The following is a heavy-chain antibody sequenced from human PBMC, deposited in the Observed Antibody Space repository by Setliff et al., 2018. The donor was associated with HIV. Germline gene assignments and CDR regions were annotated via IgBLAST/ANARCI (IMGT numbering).Heavy chain of an antibody. CDR3: TTGPESSYGYRKDY. CDR1: GFSFSSYA. CDR2: ISGSGGST. D-gene: IGHD5-18*01. V-gene: IGHV3-23*01. J-gene: IGHJ4*02. Sequence: GGSLRLSCAANGFSFSSYAMSWVRQAPGKGLEWVSAISGSGGSTYYADSVKGRFTISRDNSKNTLYLQMNSLRAEDTAVYYCTTGPESSYGYRKDYWGQGTLVTVSS.